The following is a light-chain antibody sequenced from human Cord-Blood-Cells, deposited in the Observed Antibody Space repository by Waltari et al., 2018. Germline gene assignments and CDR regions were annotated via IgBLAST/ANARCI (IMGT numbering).Light chain of an antibody. V-gene: IGLV2-14*01. CDR1: SSDVGGYIY. CDR3: SSYTSSSTYV. J-gene: IGLJ1*01. Sequence: QSALTQPASVSGSPGQSITISCTGTSSDVGGYIYVSWYQQHPGKAPEPMIYDVSNRPSGVSNRFSGSKAGNTASLTISGLQAEDEADYYCSSYTSSSTYVFGTGTKVTVL. CDR2: DVS.